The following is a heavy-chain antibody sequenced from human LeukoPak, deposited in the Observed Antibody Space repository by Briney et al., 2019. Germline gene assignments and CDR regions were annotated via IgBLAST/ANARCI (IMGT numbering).Heavy chain of an antibody. CDR2: ISSSSSYI. D-gene: IGHD6-13*01. Sequence: GGSLRLSCAASGFTFSSYSMNWVRQAPGKGLEWVSSISSSSSYIYYADSVKGRFTISRDNAKNSLYLQMNSLRAGDTAVYYCARDPTWGSSSWYGGGYWGQGTLVTVSS. J-gene: IGHJ4*02. CDR3: ARDPTWGSSSWYGGGY. CDR1: GFTFSSYS. V-gene: IGHV3-21*01.